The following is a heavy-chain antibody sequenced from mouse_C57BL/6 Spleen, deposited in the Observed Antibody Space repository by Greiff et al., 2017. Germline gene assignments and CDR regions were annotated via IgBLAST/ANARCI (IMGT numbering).Heavy chain of an antibody. D-gene: IGHD1-1*01. V-gene: IGHV1-52*01. J-gene: IGHJ3*01. CDR2: IDPSDSET. CDR3: ARSGYYGSSPAGFAY. CDR1: GYTFTSYW. Sequence: VQLQHPGAELVRPGSSVKLSCKASGYTFTSYWMHWVKQRPIQGLEWIGNIDPSDSETHYNQKFKDKATLTVDKSSSTAYMQLSSLTSEDSAVYYCARSGYYGSSPAGFAYWGQGTLVTVSA.